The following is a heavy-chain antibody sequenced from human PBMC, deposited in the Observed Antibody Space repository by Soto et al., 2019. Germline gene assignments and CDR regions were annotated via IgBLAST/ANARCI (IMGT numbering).Heavy chain of an antibody. D-gene: IGHD6-19*01. Sequence: PSETLSLTCTVSGGSMGKYYGSWIRQPPGKGLEWIGYLSYTGRTNYNPSLKSRVTISVDSSKNQFSLKLTSVTAADTAVYYCARRSSGWFHEDYWGPGTLVTVSS. CDR1: GGSMGKYY. CDR2: LSYTGRT. CDR3: ARRSSGWFHEDY. J-gene: IGHJ4*02. V-gene: IGHV4-59*08.